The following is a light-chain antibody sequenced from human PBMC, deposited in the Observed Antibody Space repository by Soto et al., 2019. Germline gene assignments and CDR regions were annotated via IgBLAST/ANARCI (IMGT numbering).Light chain of an antibody. V-gene: IGKV3-15*01. Sequence: EIVMTQSPATLSVSPGERGTLXCRASQSVSSYLDWYQQKTGEARRPLINGASSRATAILARFSGSGSERESTLNLSSLQSEDFAVYYCNQYNNWPRGTFGQGTKVDIK. J-gene: IGKJ1*01. CDR1: QSVSSY. CDR2: GAS. CDR3: NQYNNWPRGT.